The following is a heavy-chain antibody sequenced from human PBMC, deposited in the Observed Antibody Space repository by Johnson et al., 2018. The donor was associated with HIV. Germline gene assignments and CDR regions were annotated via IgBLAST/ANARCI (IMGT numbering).Heavy chain of an antibody. CDR3: TTVIQQLVRRHDAFDI. CDR1: GFTFDDYT. D-gene: IGHD6-6*01. Sequence: VQLVESGGVVVQPGGSLRLSCAASGFTFDDYTMHWVRQAPGKGLEWVSLISWDGGNTYYADSVKGRLTISRDNSKNSLYLQMNRLKTEDTAVYYCTTVIQQLVRRHDAFDIWGQGTMVTVSS. CDR2: ISWDGGNT. V-gene: IGHV3-43*01. J-gene: IGHJ3*02.